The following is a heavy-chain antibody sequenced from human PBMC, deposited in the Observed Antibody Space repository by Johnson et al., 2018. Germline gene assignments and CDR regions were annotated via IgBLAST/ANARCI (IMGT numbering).Heavy chain of an antibody. V-gene: IGHV3-7*01. D-gene: IGHD3-22*01. CDR2: IKQDESEK. Sequence: EVQLLESGGGLVQPGGSLRLSCVASGFTFSNYWMSWVRQAPGKGLEWVANIKQDESEKYYVDSVKGRFTISRDNAKNSLFLQMNSLRAGDRAGYYWTSRYYDPSGFFAYFQHGGQGTLVTVSS. CDR1: GFTFSNYW. CDR3: TSRYYDPSGFFAYFQH. J-gene: IGHJ1*01.